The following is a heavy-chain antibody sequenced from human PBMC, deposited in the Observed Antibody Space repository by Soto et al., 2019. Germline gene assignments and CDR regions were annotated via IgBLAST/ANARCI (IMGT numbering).Heavy chain of an antibody. Sequence: QVQLVESGGGVVQPGRSLRLSCAASGFTFSSYGMHWVRQAPGKGLEWVAVIWYDGSNKYYADSVKGRFTISRDNSKNTLSLQMNSLRAEDTAVYYCARGFVELGNWFDYWGQGTLVTVSS. V-gene: IGHV3-33*01. J-gene: IGHJ4*02. CDR2: IWYDGSNK. CDR3: ARGFVELGNWFDY. CDR1: GFTFSSYG. D-gene: IGHD3-3*01.